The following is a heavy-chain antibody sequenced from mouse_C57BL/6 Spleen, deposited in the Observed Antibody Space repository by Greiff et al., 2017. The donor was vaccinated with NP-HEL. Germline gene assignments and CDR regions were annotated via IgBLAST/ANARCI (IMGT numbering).Heavy chain of an antibody. CDR3: ARRRAYDYDYAMDY. Sequence: EVQLQQSGPELVKPGASVKISCKASGYSFTDYNMNWVKQSNGKSLEWIGVINPNYGTTSYNQKFKGKATLTVDQSSSTAYMQLNSLTSEDSAVYYFARRRAYDYDYAMDYWGQGTSVTVSS. D-gene: IGHD2-4*01. J-gene: IGHJ4*01. V-gene: IGHV1-39*01. CDR1: GYSFTDYN. CDR2: INPNYGTT.